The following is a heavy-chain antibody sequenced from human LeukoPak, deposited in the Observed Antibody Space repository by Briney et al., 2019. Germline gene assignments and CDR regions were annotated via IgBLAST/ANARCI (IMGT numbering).Heavy chain of an antibody. V-gene: IGHV3-11*04. CDR3: ARTYDFGIGPPGDAFDN. J-gene: IGHJ3*02. D-gene: IGHD3-3*01. Sequence: PGGSLRLSCAASGFTFSDYYMSWLRQAPGKGLEWVSYISGDSSTIYYADSVKGRFTISRDNAKNSLYLQMNSLRTEDTAVYYCARTYDFGIGPPGDAFDNWGQGTLVTVFS. CDR2: ISGDSSTI. CDR1: GFTFSDYY.